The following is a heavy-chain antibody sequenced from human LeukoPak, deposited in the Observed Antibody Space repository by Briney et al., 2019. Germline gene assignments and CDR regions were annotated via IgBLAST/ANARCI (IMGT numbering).Heavy chain of an antibody. D-gene: IGHD3-3*01. CDR2: IYHSGST. CDR1: GYSISSGYY. J-gene: IGHJ6*03. CDR3: ARATPDFWSGQEDYYYYMDV. Sequence: SETLSLTCTVSGYSISSGYYWGWIRQPPGKGLEWIGSIYHSGSTYYNPSLKSRVTISVDTSKNQFSLKLSSVTAADTAVYYCARATPDFWSGQEDYYYYMDVWGKGTTVTVSS. V-gene: IGHV4-38-2*02.